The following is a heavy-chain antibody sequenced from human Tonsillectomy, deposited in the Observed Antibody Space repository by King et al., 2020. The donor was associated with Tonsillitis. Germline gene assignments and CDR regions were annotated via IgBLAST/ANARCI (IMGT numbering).Heavy chain of an antibody. CDR1: GFSFISYA. D-gene: IGHD4-11*01. Sequence: VQLVESGGGVVQPGRSLKLSCAASGFSFISYAMHWVLQAPGKGLEWVAIISHERRNKYYADSVKGRLTISRDNAKNRLYLQMNSLRTEDTAVYYWARAKSNYDFDYWGQGTLVTVSS. CDR3: ARAKSNYDFDY. CDR2: ISHERRNK. V-gene: IGHV3-30*04. J-gene: IGHJ4*02.